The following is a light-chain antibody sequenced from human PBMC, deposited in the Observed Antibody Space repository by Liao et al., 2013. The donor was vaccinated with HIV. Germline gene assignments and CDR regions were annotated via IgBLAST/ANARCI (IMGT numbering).Light chain of an antibody. CDR3: QAWDSSAAVV. V-gene: IGLV3-25*02. CDR1: ALPKQY. Sequence: SYELTQPPSVSVSPGQTARITCSGDALPKQYAYWYQQKPGQAPVLLIYKDSERPSGIPERFSGSNSGSTATLTISGTQAMDDADYFCQAWDSSAAVVFGGGTKLTVL. J-gene: IGLJ2*01. CDR2: KDS.